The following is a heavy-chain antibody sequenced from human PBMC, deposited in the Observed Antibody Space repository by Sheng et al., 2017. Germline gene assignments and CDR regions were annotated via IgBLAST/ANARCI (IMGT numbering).Heavy chain of an antibody. CDR2: ISGSWTST. Sequence: EVQVSESGGGLVQPGGSLRLSCAASGFTFSRSAMSWVRQAPGKGLEWVSTISGSWTSTDYADSVEGRFTISRDNSKNTLYLQMNSLRAEDTAVYYCAKGDSDILTGYPTYWYFDLWGRGTLVTVSS. CDR1: GFTFSRSA. J-gene: IGHJ2*01. D-gene: IGHD3-9*01. CDR3: AKGDSDILTGYPTYWYFDL. V-gene: IGHV3-23*01.